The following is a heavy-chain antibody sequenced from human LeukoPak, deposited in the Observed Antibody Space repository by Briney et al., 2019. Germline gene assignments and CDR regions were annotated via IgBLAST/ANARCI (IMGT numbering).Heavy chain of an antibody. D-gene: IGHD3-9*01. CDR1: GFTFSSYS. V-gene: IGHV3-48*04. CDR2: ISSSSSTI. CDR3: ASLYYDILTGYYISDY. J-gene: IGHJ4*02. Sequence: GGSLRLSCAASGFTFSSYSMNWVRQAPGKGLEWVSYISSSSSTIYYADSVKGRFTISRDNAKNSLYLQMNSLRAEDTAVYYCASLYYDILTGYYISDYWGQGTLVTVSS.